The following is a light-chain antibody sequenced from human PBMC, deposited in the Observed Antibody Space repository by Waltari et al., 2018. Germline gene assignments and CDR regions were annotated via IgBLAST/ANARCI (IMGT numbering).Light chain of an antibody. Sequence: QSALTQPPSASGSPGQSVTISCTGTSSDIGGYDYVFWYQQHPGNAPKLNIYDCPTLPSGVPKRFSRSKSGNTASLTVSGLQADDEADYYCSSYSGSNSLLFGGGTKLTV. V-gene: IGLV2-8*01. CDR1: SSDIGGYDY. CDR2: DCP. CDR3: SSYSGSNSLL. J-gene: IGLJ2*01.